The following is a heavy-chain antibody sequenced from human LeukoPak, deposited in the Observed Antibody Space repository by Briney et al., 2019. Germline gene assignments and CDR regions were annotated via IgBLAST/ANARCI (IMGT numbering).Heavy chain of an antibody. V-gene: IGHV4-34*01. Sequence: PETLSLTCAVYGGSFSGYSWSWIRQPPGKGLEWIGEINHSGSTNYNPSLKSRVTISVDTSKKQFSLKLSSVTAADTAVHYCARGRLLMWFDPWGQGTLVTVSS. J-gene: IGHJ5*02. CDR1: GGSFSGYS. CDR2: INHSGST. CDR3: ARGRLLMWFDP. D-gene: IGHD3-16*01.